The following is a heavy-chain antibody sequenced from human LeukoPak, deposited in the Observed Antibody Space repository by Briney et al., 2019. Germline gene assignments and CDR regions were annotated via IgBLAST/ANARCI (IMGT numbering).Heavy chain of an antibody. Sequence: SETLSLTCAVYGGSFSGYYWSWIRQPPGKGLEWIGEINHSGSTNYNPSLKSRVTISVDTSKNQFSLKLRSVTAADTAVYYCAGHHPRNTVDFWGQGTLVTVSS. CDR1: GGSFSGYY. D-gene: IGHD2-8*02. CDR3: AGHHPRNTVDF. CDR2: INHSGST. J-gene: IGHJ4*02. V-gene: IGHV4-34*01.